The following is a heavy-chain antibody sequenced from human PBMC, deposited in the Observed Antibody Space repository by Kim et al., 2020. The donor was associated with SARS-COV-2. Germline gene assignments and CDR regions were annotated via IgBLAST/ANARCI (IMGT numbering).Heavy chain of an antibody. CDR3: ARVNFFLDY. J-gene: IGHJ4*02. V-gene: IGHV3-33*05. CDR1: GFTFSSYA. Sequence: GGSLRLSCAASGFTFSSYAMHWVRQAPGKGLEWVAVISYNGRSNNYADSVKGRFTISRDNSKNTLYLQMNSLRAEDTAVYYCARVNFFLDYLGQGTLV. D-gene: IGHD1-1*01. CDR2: ISYNGRSN.